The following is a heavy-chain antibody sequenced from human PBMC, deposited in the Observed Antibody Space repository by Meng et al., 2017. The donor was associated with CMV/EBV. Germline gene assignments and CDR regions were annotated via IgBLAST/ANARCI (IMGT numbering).Heavy chain of an antibody. CDR3: ARSGRSSSSGRSFLDY. V-gene: IGHV4-38-2*02. D-gene: IGHD6-6*01. CDR1: GYSISSGYY. Sequence: SETLSLTCTVSGYSISSGYYWGWIRQPPGKGLEWIGSIYHSGSTYYNPSLKSRDTISVDTSKNQFSLKLSSVTAADTAVYYCARSGRSSSSGRSFLDYWGQGTLVTVSS. CDR2: IYHSGST. J-gene: IGHJ4*02.